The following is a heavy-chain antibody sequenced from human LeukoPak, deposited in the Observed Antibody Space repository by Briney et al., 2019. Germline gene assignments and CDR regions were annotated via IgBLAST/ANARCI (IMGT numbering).Heavy chain of an antibody. CDR3: AKDYSSSTSCYTDY. J-gene: IGHJ4*02. V-gene: IGHV3-9*01. Sequence: GGSLRLSCASSGFIFDNFAMLWVRQAPGKGLEWVSGSSWNSGSIGYADSVKGRFTISRDNAKNSLYLQMNSLRADDTALYFCAKDYSSSTSCYTDYWGQGTLVTVSS. CDR2: SSWNSGSI. D-gene: IGHD2-2*02. CDR1: GFIFDNFA.